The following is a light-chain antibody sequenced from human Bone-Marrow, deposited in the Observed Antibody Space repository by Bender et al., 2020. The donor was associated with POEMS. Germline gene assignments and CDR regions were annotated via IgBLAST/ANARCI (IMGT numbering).Light chain of an antibody. V-gene: IGLV2-14*02. CDR2: EVN. CDR1: ISDVGSYNL. J-gene: IGLJ2*01. Sequence: QSALTQPASVSGSPGQSITISCTGTISDVGSYNLVSWYQQYPGKAPKTLIYEVNKRPSGVSIRFSGSRSGNTASLTISGLQAEDEADYYCSSYTTSHTLVFGGGTKLTVL. CDR3: SSYTTSHTLV.